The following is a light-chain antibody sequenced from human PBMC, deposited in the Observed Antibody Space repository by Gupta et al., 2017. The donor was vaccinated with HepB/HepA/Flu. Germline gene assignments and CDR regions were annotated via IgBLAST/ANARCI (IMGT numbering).Light chain of an antibody. V-gene: IGKV1-5*03. Sequence: DIQLTQSPPTLSASVGDKVTITCRASQSISNWLAWYQQKPGKAPKLLIYKASRSESGVPSRFSGCGYVTDFTLTSSRRQADDFANYYCQQYNTYLSFGGGTKVEIK. J-gene: IGKJ4*01. CDR3: QQYNTYLS. CDR1: QSISNW. CDR2: KAS.